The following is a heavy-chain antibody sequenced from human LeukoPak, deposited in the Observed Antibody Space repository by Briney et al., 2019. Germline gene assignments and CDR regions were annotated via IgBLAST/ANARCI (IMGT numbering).Heavy chain of an antibody. V-gene: IGHV3-7*01. CDR1: GFTFSSYW. Sequence: PGGSLRLSCIASGFTFSSYWMSWVRQAPGKGLEWVANIKQDGSEKYYVDSVKGRFTISRDNAKNSLYLQMNSLRAEDTAVYYCARDRSQEMVTTLAKYYFDYWGQGTLVTVSS. CDR2: IKQDGSEK. CDR3: ARDRSQEMVTTLAKYYFDY. D-gene: IGHD4-17*01. J-gene: IGHJ4*02.